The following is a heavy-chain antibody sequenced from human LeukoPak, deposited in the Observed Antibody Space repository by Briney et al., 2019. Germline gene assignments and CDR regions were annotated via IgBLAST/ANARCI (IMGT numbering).Heavy chain of an antibody. CDR1: GYTFTAYF. J-gene: IGHJ4*02. CDR2: INSDNGGT. Sequence: GASVKVSCKASGYTFTAYFIHWVRQGPGQGLEWMGRINSDNGGTTYAQTFQGRVTMTRDTSISTAYMGLSRLTSDDTAVYYCARDLSSTSNWEFDYWGQGSLVTVSS. CDR3: ARDLSSTSNWEFDY. V-gene: IGHV1-2*06. D-gene: IGHD7-27*01.